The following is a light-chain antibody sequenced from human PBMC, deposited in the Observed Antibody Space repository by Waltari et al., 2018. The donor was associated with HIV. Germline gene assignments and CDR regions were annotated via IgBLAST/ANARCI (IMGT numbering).Light chain of an antibody. CDR2: LNSDGSH. J-gene: IGLJ2*01. Sequence: QRVLTQSPSASASLGASVKLTCTLSSGHSTYAIAWHQQQPEKGPRYLMKLNSDGSHRKGDGIPDRFSGSSSGAERYLSISSLQSEDEADYYCQTWGTGIQVFGGGTKLTVL. CDR3: QTWGTGIQV. V-gene: IGLV4-69*01. CDR1: SGHSTYA.